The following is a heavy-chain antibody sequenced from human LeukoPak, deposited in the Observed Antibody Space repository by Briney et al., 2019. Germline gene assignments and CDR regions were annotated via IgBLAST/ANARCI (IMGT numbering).Heavy chain of an antibody. CDR1: GLTFSSYG. CDR2: IWYDGSTN. D-gene: IGHD4-17*01. J-gene: IGHJ4*02. V-gene: IGHV3-33*01. Sequence: GGSLRLSCAASGLTFSSYGMHWVRQAPGKGLEWVAVIWYDGSTNYYADSVKGRFTISRDNSKNTLYLQMNSLRVEDTAVYYCARDLGYGDYVFDYWGQGTLVTVSS. CDR3: ARDLGYGDYVFDY.